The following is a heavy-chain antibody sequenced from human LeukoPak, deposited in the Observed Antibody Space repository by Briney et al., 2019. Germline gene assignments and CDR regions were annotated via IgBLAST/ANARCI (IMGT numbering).Heavy chain of an antibody. D-gene: IGHD1/OR15-1a*01. J-gene: IGHJ4*02. CDR2: ISSSSSYI. V-gene: IGHV3-21*01. CDR3: ARDNNGDYIDY. CDR1: GFTFSSYS. Sequence: GGSLRLSCAASGFTFSSYSMNWVRQAPGKGLEWVSSISSSSSYIYYADSVKGRFTVSRDNAKNSLYLQMNSLRAEDTAVYYCARDNNGDYIDYWGQGTLVTVSS.